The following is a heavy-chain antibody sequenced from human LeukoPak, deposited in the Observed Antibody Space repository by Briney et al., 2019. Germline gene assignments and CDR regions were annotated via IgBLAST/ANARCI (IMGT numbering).Heavy chain of an antibody. J-gene: IGHJ4*02. CDR1: GFTFSSYS. D-gene: IGHD5-12*01. CDR2: ISSSSGYI. V-gene: IGHV3-21*01. Sequence: GGSLRLSCAASGFTFSSYSMNWVRQAPGKGLEWVSSISSSSGYIYYADSVKGRFTISRHNAKNSLYLQMNSLRAEDTAVYYCARAGSGYEDGFDYWGQGTLVTVSS. CDR3: ARAGSGYEDGFDY.